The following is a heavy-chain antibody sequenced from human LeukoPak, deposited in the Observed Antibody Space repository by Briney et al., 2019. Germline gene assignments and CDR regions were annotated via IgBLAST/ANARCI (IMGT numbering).Heavy chain of an antibody. D-gene: IGHD3-3*01. CDR1: GFTFSSYS. V-gene: IGHV3-21*01. CDR3: ASGRFGPNWFDP. J-gene: IGHJ5*02. CDR2: ISSSSSYI. Sequence: GGSLRLSCAASGFTFSSYSMNWVRQAPGKGLEWVSSISSSSSYIYYADSVKGRFTISRDNAKNSLYLQMNSLRAEDTAVYYCASGRFGPNWFDPWGQGTLVTVSS.